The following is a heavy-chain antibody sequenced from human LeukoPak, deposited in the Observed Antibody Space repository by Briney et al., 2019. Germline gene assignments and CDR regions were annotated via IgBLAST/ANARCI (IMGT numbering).Heavy chain of an antibody. J-gene: IGHJ4*02. CDR3: ARSFLSHSICYFDY. Sequence: GRSLRLSCAASGFTFSSYAMHWVRQAPGKGLEWISFITSSSSAMYYADSVRGRFTISRDNAKNSLFLQMNSLRAEDTAVYYCARSFLSHSICYFDYWGQGILVTVSS. V-gene: IGHV3-48*01. CDR1: GFTFSSYA. CDR2: ITSSSSAM. D-gene: IGHD3-3*01.